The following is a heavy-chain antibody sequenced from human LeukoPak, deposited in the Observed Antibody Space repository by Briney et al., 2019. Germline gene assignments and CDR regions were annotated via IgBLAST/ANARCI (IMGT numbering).Heavy chain of an antibody. Sequence: GGSLRLSCAAFGFTFSGSAMHWVRQASGKGLEWVGRIRSKANSYATAYAASVKGRFTISRDDSKNTAYLQMNSLKTEDTAVYYCTRLNCSSTSCYYDYWGQGTLVTVSS. CDR3: TRLNCSSTSCYYDY. CDR2: IRSKANSYAT. D-gene: IGHD2-2*01. CDR1: GFTFSGSA. V-gene: IGHV3-73*01. J-gene: IGHJ4*02.